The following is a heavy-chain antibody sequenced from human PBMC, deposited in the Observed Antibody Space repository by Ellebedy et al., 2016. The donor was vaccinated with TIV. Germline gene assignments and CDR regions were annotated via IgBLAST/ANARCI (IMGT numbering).Heavy chain of an antibody. CDR1: GFTFSRYA. J-gene: IGHJ3*02. D-gene: IGHD5-24*01. Sequence: GESLKISCAASGFTFSRYAMTWVRQAPGKGLEWVSAISGSGGTTGSSTYYADSVKGRFTISRDNSKNTLYLQMNSLRDEDTAVYYCAKNPAGGNYLNAFEIWGRGTMVTVSS. CDR2: ISGSGGTTGSST. CDR3: AKNPAGGNYLNAFEI. V-gene: IGHV3-23*01.